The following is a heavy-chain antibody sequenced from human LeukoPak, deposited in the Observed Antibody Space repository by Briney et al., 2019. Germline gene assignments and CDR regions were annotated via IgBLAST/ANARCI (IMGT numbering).Heavy chain of an antibody. Sequence: SETLSLTCTVSGGSISSSSYYWGWIRQPPGKGLEWIGSIYYSGSTYYNPSLKGRVTISVDTSKNQFSLKLSSVTAADTAVYYCARRATAESRDFQVYWGQGTLVTVSS. CDR2: IYYSGST. J-gene: IGHJ4*02. D-gene: IGHD3-3*01. CDR3: ARRATAESRDFQVY. CDR1: GGSISSSSYY. V-gene: IGHV4-39*01.